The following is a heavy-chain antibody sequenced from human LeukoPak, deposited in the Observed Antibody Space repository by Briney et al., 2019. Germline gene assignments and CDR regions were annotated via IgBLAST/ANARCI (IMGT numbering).Heavy chain of an antibody. V-gene: IGHV4-30-2*01. CDR1: GGSISSGGYS. J-gene: IGHJ4*02. Sequence: SETLSLTCAISGGSISSGGYSWSWIRQPPGKGLEWIGYIYHSGSTYYNPSLKSRATISVDRSKNQFSLKLSSVTAADTAVYYCARAGTTVIFDYWGQGTLVTVSS. D-gene: IGHD4-17*01. CDR2: IYHSGST. CDR3: ARAGTTVIFDY.